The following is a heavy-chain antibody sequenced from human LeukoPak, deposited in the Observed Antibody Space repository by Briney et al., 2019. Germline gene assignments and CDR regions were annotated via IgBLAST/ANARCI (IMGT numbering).Heavy chain of an antibody. Sequence: GGSLRLSCAASGFTFSSYGMHWVRQAPGKGLEWVAFIRYDGSNKYYADSVKGRFTISRDNSKNTLYLQMNSLRAEDTAVYYCAKVPLEMATISGAFDIWGQGTVVTVSS. CDR2: IRYDGSNK. V-gene: IGHV3-30*02. J-gene: IGHJ3*02. CDR3: AKVPLEMATISGAFDI. CDR1: GFTFSSYG. D-gene: IGHD5-24*01.